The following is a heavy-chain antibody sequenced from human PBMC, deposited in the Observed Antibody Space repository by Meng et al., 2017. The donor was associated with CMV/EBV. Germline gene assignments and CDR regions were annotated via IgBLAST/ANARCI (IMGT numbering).Heavy chain of an antibody. J-gene: IGHJ4*02. D-gene: IGHD5-12*01. V-gene: IGHV3-7*01. CDR1: GFTFSSYW. CDR3: ARDWGYSGYDSPGY. CDR2: IKQDGSEK. Sequence: GESLKISCAASGFTFSSYWMSWVRQAPGKWLEWVANIKQDGSEKYYVDSVKGRFTISRDNAKNSLYLQMHSLRAEDTAMYYCARDWGYSGYDSPGYWGQGTLVTVSS.